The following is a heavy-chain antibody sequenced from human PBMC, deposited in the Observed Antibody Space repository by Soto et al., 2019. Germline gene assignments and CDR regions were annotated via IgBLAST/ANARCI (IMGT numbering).Heavy chain of an antibody. D-gene: IGHD2-8*01. V-gene: IGHV1-8*01. CDR1: GYTFSNDD. CDR2: MKPNSGNI. CDR3: ARGLMVYGIPNYYYYMDV. Sequence: QVQLVQSGAEVKKPGASVKVSCKDSGYTFSNDDINCVRQATGQGLEWMGWMKPNSGNIAYEQKLQGRVTMTRNTSISTAYRELSSLRSEDSAAYCCARGLMVYGIPNYYYYMDVWGKGTTVTVSS. J-gene: IGHJ6*03.